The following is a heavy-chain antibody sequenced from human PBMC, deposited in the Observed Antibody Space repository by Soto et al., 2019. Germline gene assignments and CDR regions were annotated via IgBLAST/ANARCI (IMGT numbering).Heavy chain of an antibody. CDR3: ATAWFGETYAFDI. CDR2: IVVGSGNT. D-gene: IGHD3-10*01. CDR1: GIAFSRSA. J-gene: IGHJ3*02. V-gene: IGHV1-58*01. Sequence: SVKVSCKASGIAFSRSAVQWVRQAPGQRLEWIGRIVVGSGNTNYAQKFQDRVTMTRDTSTSTVYMELSSLRSEDTAVYYCATAWFGETYAFDIWGQGTMVTVSS.